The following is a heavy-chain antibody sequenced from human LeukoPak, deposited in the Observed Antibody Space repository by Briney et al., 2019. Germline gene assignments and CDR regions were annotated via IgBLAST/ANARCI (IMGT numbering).Heavy chain of an antibody. Sequence: GGSLRLSCAASGFTFSNYGMNWVRQAPGKGLEWVSSFAGTGGNGGTCYADSVKGRFTISRDNSKNTLYLQMNSLRAEDTAVYYCAKGSLAHCRGTYCYPFDYWGQGTLVTVSS. V-gene: IGHV3-23*01. CDR3: AKGSLAHCRGTYCYPFDY. CDR1: GFTFSNYG. D-gene: IGHD2-15*01. J-gene: IGHJ4*02. CDR2: FAGTGGNGGT.